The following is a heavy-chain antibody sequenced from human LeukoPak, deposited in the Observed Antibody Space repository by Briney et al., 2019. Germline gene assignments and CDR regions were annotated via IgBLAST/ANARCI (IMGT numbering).Heavy chain of an antibody. D-gene: IGHD6-13*01. Sequence: SETLSLTCTVSGGSISSGGYYWSWIRQHPGQGLEWIGYIYYSGSTYYNPSLKSRVTISVDTSKNQFSLKLSSVTAADTAVYYCARSSDSSSWYSIYFDYWGQGTLVTVSS. V-gene: IGHV4-31*03. CDR3: ARSSDSSSWYSIYFDY. J-gene: IGHJ4*02. CDR2: IYYSGST. CDR1: GGSISSGGYY.